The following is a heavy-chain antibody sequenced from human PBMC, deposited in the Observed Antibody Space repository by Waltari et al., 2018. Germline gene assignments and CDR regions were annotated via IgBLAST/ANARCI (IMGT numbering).Heavy chain of an antibody. CDR3: ARGIQLWGRGSWYFDN. CDR1: GSIFPTYA. V-gene: IGHV7-4-1*02. J-gene: IGHJ4*02. Sequence: QVQLVQSGSELKTPGASVTVSCKASGSIFPTYAMNWVRQAPGQGLESMGWINTKTGNPTYAQCFRGRFVFSLDTSVSTASLQISSLKAEDTAVYYCARGIQLWGRGSWYFDNWGQGTLVTVSS. CDR2: INTKTGNP. D-gene: IGHD3-16*01.